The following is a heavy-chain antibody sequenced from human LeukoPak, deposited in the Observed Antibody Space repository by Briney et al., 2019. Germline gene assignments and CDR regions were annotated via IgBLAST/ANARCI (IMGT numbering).Heavy chain of an antibody. J-gene: IGHJ4*02. CDR2: ISGSGDST. CDR1: GFTFSSYA. Sequence: GGSLRLSCAASGFTFSSYAMSWVRQAPGKGLQWVSAISGSGDSTYYADSVKGRFTISRDNSKNTLYLQMNSLKPEDTAVYYCARVAEAAAFDSWGQGTLVTVSS. D-gene: IGHD6-13*01. V-gene: IGHV3-23*01. CDR3: ARVAEAAAFDS.